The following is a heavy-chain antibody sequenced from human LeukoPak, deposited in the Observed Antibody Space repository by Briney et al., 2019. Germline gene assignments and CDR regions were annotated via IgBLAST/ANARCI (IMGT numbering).Heavy chain of an antibody. Sequence: ASVKVSCKVSGYTLTELSMHWVRQAPGRGLEWMGGFDPEDGETIYAQKFQGRVTMTEDTSTDTAYMELSSLRSEDTAVYYCATGGGHCSSTSCYLDYWGQGTLVTVSS. V-gene: IGHV1-24*01. CDR3: ATGGGHCSSTSCYLDY. CDR1: GYTLTELS. J-gene: IGHJ4*02. D-gene: IGHD2-2*01. CDR2: FDPEDGET.